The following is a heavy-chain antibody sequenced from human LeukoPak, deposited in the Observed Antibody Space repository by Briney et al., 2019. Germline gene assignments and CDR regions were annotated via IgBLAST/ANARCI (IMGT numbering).Heavy chain of an antibody. CDR1: GHTFTASY. D-gene: IGHD2-8*01. CDR2: INPNSGDT. J-gene: IGHJ6*03. V-gene: IGHV1-2*02. CDR3: ARSAEHCTNGVCYTDYYMDV. Sequence: ASVKVSCKASGHTFTASYVRWVRQAPGQGLEWMGRINPNSGDTNYAQKFQGRVTMTRDTSINTTYMELSRLRSDDTAEYYCARSAEHCTNGVCYTDYYMDVWGKGTTVTVSS.